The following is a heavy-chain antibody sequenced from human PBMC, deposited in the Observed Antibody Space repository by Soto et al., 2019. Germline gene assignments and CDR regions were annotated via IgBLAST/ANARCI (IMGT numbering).Heavy chain of an antibody. D-gene: IGHD1-26*01. Sequence: TLALTCTISGGSISSYYSSWIRQPPGKGPEWFGYIYYSGSTNYNPSLKSRVTISVDTSKNQFSLKLSSVTAADTAVYYCARENLVSQKWFDPWGQGTLVDVYS. CDR1: GGSISSYY. CDR2: IYYSGST. V-gene: IGHV4-59*01. CDR3: ARENLVSQKWFDP. J-gene: IGHJ5*02.